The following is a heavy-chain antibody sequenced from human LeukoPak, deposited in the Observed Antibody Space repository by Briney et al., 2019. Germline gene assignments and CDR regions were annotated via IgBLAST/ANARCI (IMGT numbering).Heavy chain of an antibody. Sequence: GASVKVSCKASGYTFTSYDMNWVRQATAQGLEWMGWMNPNRGNTGYAQKFQGRVTMTRNTSISTAYMELSSLRSEDTAVYYCARVGYSSGWYLPSPPHNDYWGQGTLVTVSS. CDR2: MNPNRGNT. CDR3: ARVGYSSGWYLPSPPHNDY. V-gene: IGHV1-8*01. D-gene: IGHD6-19*01. J-gene: IGHJ4*02. CDR1: GYTFTSYD.